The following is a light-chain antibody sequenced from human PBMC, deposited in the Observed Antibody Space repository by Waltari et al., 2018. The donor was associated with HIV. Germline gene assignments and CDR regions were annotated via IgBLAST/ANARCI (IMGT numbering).Light chain of an antibody. J-gene: IGKJ3*01. CDR3: QQYYSSPWN. CDR1: QSVLYSSNNRNH. V-gene: IGKV4-1*01. Sequence: DIVMTQSLDSLAVSLGERATINCKSSQSVLYSSNNRNHLAWYQQKPGQPPRLLIYWASTRESGVPDRFSGSGSGTDFTLTISSLQAEDVAVYYCQQYYSSPWNFGPGTKVDIK. CDR2: WAS.